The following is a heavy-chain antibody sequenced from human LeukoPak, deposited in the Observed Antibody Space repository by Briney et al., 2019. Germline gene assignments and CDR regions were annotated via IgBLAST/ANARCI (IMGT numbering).Heavy chain of an antibody. CDR1: GFIFSSYA. CDR3: AKGYCSGGSCYSGLFDY. CDR2: ISSSGGRT. V-gene: IGHV3-23*01. J-gene: IGHJ4*02. D-gene: IGHD2-15*01. Sequence: GGSLRLSCAASGFIFSSYAMSWVRQAPGKGLEWVSAISSSGGRTYYADSVKGRFTISRDNSKNTLYLQMNSLRAEDTAEYYCAKGYCSGGSCYSGLFDYWGQGTLVTVSS.